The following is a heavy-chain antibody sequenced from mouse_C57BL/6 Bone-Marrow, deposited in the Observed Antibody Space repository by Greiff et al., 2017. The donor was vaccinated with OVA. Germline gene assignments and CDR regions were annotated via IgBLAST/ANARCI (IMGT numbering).Heavy chain of an antibody. D-gene: IGHD3-2*02. Sequence: VMLVESGPGLVQPSQSLSITCTVSGFSLTSYGVHWVRQSPGKGLEWLGVIWSGGSTDYNAAFISRLSISKDNSKSQVFFKMNSLQADDTAIYYCARVGSSGYVAWFAYWGQGTLVTVSA. CDR3: ARVGSSGYVAWFAY. V-gene: IGHV2-2*01. J-gene: IGHJ3*01. CDR2: IWSGGST. CDR1: GFSLTSYG.